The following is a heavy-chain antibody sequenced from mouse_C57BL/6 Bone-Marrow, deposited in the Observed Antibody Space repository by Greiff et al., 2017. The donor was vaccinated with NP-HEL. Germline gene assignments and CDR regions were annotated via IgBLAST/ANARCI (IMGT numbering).Heavy chain of an antibody. J-gene: IGHJ4*01. D-gene: IGHD2-4*01. CDR2: IYPGSGST. CDR3: ARRLRLRDAMDY. V-gene: IGHV1-55*01. Sequence: VKLQQPGAELVKPGASVKMPCKASGYTFTSYWITWVKQRPGQGLEWIGDIYPGSGSTNYNEKFKSKATLTVDTSSSTAYMQLSSLTSEDSAVYYCARRLRLRDAMDYWGQGTSVTVSS. CDR1: GYTFTSYW.